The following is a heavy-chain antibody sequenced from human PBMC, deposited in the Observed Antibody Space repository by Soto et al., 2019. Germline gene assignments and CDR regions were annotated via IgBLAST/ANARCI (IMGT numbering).Heavy chain of an antibody. Sequence: PSETLSLTCTVSGGSISSYYWSWIRQPPGKGLEWIGYIYYSGSTNYNPSLKSRVTISVDTSKNQFSLKLSSVTAADTAVYYCARGVGSSSWAFYYYYGMDVWGQGTTVTVSS. CDR3: ARGVGSSSWAFYYYYGMDV. J-gene: IGHJ6*02. CDR2: IYYSGST. CDR1: GGSISSYY. V-gene: IGHV4-59*01. D-gene: IGHD6-13*01.